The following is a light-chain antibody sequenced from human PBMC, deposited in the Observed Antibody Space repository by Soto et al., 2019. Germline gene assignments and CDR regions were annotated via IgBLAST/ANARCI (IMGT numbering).Light chain of an antibody. V-gene: IGKV1-39*01. CDR2: GAS. CDR3: QQNDSDAT. CDR1: QDIRTS. Sequence: DIPLTQSPSFLSASVGDTVTITCRASQDIRTSLTWYQQTPGQAPRVVIYGASRLRSGVSNRFSGSGSGTDFTLTITGLPAEDFGNYYCQQNDSDATFGPGTKVDIK. J-gene: IGKJ3*01.